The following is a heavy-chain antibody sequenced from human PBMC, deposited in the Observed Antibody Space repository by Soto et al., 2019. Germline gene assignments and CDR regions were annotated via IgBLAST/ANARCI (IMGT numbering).Heavy chain of an antibody. V-gene: IGHV1-69*06. CDR1: GGTFSSYA. J-gene: IGHJ4*02. Sequence: QVQLVQSGAEVKKPGSSVKVSCKASGGTFSSYAISWVRQAPGQGLEWMGGIIPIFGTANYAQKFQGRVTITADKSTSTAYMELSSLRSEDTSVYYCAIGTIGYCSGGSCYSPDYWGQGTLVTVSS. CDR2: IIPIFGTA. D-gene: IGHD2-15*01. CDR3: AIGTIGYCSGGSCYSPDY.